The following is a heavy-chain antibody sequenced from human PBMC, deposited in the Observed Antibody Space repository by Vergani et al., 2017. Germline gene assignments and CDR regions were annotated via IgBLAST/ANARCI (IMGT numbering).Heavy chain of an antibody. CDR1: GGSISSYY. V-gene: IGHV4-59*01. J-gene: IGHJ3*02. D-gene: IGHD2-15*01. CDR2: IYYSGST. CDR3: AGDSGAYCSGGSCYCDAFDI. Sequence: QVQLQESGPGLVKPSETLSLTCTVSGGSISSYYWSWIRQPPGKGLEWIGYIYYSGSTNYNPSLKSRVTISVDTSKNQFSLKLSSVTAADTAVYYCAGDSGAYCSGGSCYCDAFDIWGQGTMVTVSS.